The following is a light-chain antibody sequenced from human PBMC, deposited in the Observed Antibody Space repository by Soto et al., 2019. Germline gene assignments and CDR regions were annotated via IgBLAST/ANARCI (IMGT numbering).Light chain of an antibody. Sequence: DIQMTQSPSTLSASVGDRVTITCRASRSLNSWLAWYQQKPGKAPKLLIYKASNLKSGVPSRFSGSGSGTEFTLTISSLQPDDFAAYYCQQYNDYWTFGQGTKVEIK. CDR1: RSLNSW. V-gene: IGKV1-5*03. CDR2: KAS. J-gene: IGKJ1*01. CDR3: QQYNDYWT.